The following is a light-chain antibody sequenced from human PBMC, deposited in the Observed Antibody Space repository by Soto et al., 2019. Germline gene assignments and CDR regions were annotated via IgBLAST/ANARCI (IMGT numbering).Light chain of an antibody. V-gene: IGKV3-20*01. J-gene: IGKJ1*01. Sequence: ETVLTQSPGTLSLSPGERATISCRASQIVRSNYLAWYQQKPGQAPRLLIYNSSTRATGIPDRFSGSGSGTDFTLTISRLEPEDFALYYCQQYRDLPQTFGQGTKVDIK. CDR2: NSS. CDR3: QQYRDLPQT. CDR1: QIVRSNY.